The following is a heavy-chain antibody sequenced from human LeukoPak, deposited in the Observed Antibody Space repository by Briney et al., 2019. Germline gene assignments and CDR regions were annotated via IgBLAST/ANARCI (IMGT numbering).Heavy chain of an antibody. CDR3: ARHRGYYYGSGTQGGFDF. Sequence: GASVKVSCKASGGTFSSYAISWVRQAPGQGLEWRGGIIPIFGTANYAQKFQGRVTITTDESTSTAYMELSSLRSEDTAVYYCARHRGYYYGSGTQGGFDFWGQGTLVTVSS. CDR1: GGTFSSYA. J-gene: IGHJ4*02. D-gene: IGHD3-10*01. CDR2: IIPIFGTA. V-gene: IGHV1-69*05.